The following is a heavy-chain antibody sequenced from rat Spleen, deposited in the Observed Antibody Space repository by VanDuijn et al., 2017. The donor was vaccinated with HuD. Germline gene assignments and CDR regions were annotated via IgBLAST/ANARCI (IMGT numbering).Heavy chain of an antibody. CDR3: ASLMYTPDYLGVMDA. V-gene: IGHV5-25*01. CDR2: ISPSGGAT. Sequence: EVQLVESGGDLVQPGRSLKLSCAASGFIFNNYDMAWVRQAPTKSLEWVASISPSGGATYYRDSVKGRFTVSRDNAKSTLNLQLDSLRSEDTATYYCASLMYTPDYLGVMDAWGQGASVTVSS. J-gene: IGHJ4*01. D-gene: IGHD1-6*01. CDR1: GFIFNNYD.